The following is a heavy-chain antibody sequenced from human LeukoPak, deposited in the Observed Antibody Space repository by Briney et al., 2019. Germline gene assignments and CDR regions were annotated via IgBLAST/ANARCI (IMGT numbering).Heavy chain of an antibody. CDR1: RFTFSRYA. CDR3: ARDVGSSSWAPSDYYYGMDV. V-gene: IGHV3-30*04. CDR2: TSYDGSNK. J-gene: IGHJ6*02. D-gene: IGHD6-13*01. Sequence: GGSLRLSCAASRFTFSRYAMHWVRQAPGMGLEWVAVTSYDGSNKDYADSVKGRFTISRDNSKNTLYLQMNSLRAEDTAVYYCARDVGSSSWAPSDYYYGMDVWGQGTTVTVSS.